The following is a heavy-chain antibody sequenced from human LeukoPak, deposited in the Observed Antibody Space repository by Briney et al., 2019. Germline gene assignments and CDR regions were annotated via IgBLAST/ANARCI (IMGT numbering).Heavy chain of an antibody. CDR1: GFTFSSYG. CDR3: ARAPGIRNAFDI. Sequence: PGGSLRLSCAASGFTFSSYGMNWVRQAPGKGLEWVSGIRGSGGSTYYADSVKGRFIISRDNSKNTLYLQMNSLRVEDTAVYYCARAPGIRNAFDIWGQGTMVTVSS. V-gene: IGHV3-23*01. D-gene: IGHD2-15*01. CDR2: IRGSGGST. J-gene: IGHJ3*02.